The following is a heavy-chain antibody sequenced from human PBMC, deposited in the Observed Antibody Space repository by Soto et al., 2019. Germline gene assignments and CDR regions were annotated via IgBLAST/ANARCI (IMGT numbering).Heavy chain of an antibody. V-gene: IGHV3-64*01. Sequence: EVQLVESGGGLVQPGGSLRLSCAASGFTFSSYDMHWVRQAPGKGLEYVSAISSNGGSTYYANSVKGRFTISRDNSKNTLYLQMGSLRAEDMAVYYCARGFGWLDYWGQGTLVTVSS. CDR3: ARGFGWLDY. D-gene: IGHD6-19*01. CDR1: GFTFSSYD. J-gene: IGHJ4*02. CDR2: ISSNGGST.